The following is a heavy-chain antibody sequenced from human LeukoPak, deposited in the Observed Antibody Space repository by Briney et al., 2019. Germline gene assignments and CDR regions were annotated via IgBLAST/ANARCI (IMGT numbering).Heavy chain of an antibody. CDR1: GFTFSSYA. CDR2: ISGSGGST. Sequence: SGGSLRLSCAASGFTFSSYAMSWVRQAPGKGLEWVSAISGSGGSTYYADSVKGRFTISRGNSKNTLYLQMNSLRAEDTAVYYCASRDYYYGSGSYYKSPPYFDYWGQGTLVTVSS. V-gene: IGHV3-23*01. D-gene: IGHD3-10*01. J-gene: IGHJ4*02. CDR3: ASRDYYYGSGSYYKSPPYFDY.